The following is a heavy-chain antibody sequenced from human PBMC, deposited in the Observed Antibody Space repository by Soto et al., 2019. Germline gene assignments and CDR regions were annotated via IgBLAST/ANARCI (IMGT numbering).Heavy chain of an antibody. V-gene: IGHV4-34*01. D-gene: IGHD6-13*01. CDR1: GGSFSGYY. Sequence: SETLSLTCAVYGGSFSGYYWSWIRQPPGKGLEWIGEINHSGSTNYNPSLKSRVTVSVDTSKNQFSLKLSSVTAADTAVYYCARGTFASFIAAAGTFDYWGQGTLVTVSS. CDR2: INHSGST. J-gene: IGHJ4*02. CDR3: ARGTFASFIAAAGTFDY.